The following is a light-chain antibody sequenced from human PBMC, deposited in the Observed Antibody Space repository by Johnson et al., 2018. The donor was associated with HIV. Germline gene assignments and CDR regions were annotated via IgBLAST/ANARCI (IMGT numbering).Light chain of an antibody. J-gene: IGLJ1*01. V-gene: IGLV1-51*01. Sequence: QSVLTQPPSVSAAPGQKVTISCSGSSSNIGNNYVSWYQQLPGTAPKLLIYDTIKRHSGIPDRFSGSKSGTSATLGITGLQTGDEADYYCGTWDSSLSPFGTGTKVTVL. CDR3: GTWDSSLSP. CDR2: DTI. CDR1: SSNIGNNY.